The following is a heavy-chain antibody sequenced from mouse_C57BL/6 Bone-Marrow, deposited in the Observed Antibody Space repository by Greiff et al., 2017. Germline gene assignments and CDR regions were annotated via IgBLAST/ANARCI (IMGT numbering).Heavy chain of an antibody. CDR2: IYPRSGNT. V-gene: IGHV1-81*01. D-gene: IGHD1-1*01. J-gene: IGHJ2*01. Sequence: VQLVESGAELARPGASVKLSCKASGYTFTSYGISWVKQRTGQGLEWIGEIYPRSGNTYYNEKFKGKATLTADKSSSTAYMELRSLTSEDSAVYFCARYPLYYGSSYGNYFDYWGQGTTLTVSS. CDR3: ARYPLYYGSSYGNYFDY. CDR1: GYTFTSYG.